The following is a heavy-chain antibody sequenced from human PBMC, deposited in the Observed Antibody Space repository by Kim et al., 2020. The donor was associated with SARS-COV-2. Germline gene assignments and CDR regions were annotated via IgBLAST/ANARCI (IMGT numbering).Heavy chain of an antibody. Sequence: SETLSLTCTVSGGSISSYYWSWIRQPPGKGLEWLAYIYYSGTTNYNPSLKSRVTISIDTSKNLFSLNLSSVTATDTAVYYCARGKIPVAGIWGQGTLVTVSS. CDR2: IYYSGTT. V-gene: IGHV4-59*08. D-gene: IGHD6-19*01. CDR3: ARGKIPVAGI. CDR1: GGSISSYY. J-gene: IGHJ4*02.